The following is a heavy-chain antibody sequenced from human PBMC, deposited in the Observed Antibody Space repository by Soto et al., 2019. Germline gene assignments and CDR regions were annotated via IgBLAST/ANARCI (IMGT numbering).Heavy chain of an antibody. CDR2: IWYDGSNK. Sequence: QVQLVESGGGVVQPGRSLRLSCAASGFTFSSYGMHWVRQAPGKGLEWVAVIWYDGSNKYYADSVKGRFTISRDNSKNPLYLQMNSLRAEDTAVYYCARAKPEGIAARPIPLGYWGQGTLVTVSS. J-gene: IGHJ4*02. CDR3: ARAKPEGIAARPIPLGY. D-gene: IGHD6-6*01. CDR1: GFTFSSYG. V-gene: IGHV3-33*01.